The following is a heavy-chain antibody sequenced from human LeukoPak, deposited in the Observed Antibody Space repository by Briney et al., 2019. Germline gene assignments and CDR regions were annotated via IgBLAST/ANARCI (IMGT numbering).Heavy chain of an antibody. CDR2: MNPNSGNT. D-gene: IGHD5-18*01. J-gene: IGHJ5*02. V-gene: IGHV1-8*03. CDR1: GYTFTSYD. Sequence: GASVKVSCKASGYTFTSYDINWVRQATGQGLEWMGWMNPNSGNTGYAQKFQGRVTITRNTSISTAYMELSSLRSEDMAVYYCASRGYSYGYSWFDPWGQGTLVTVSS. CDR3: ASRGYSYGYSWFDP.